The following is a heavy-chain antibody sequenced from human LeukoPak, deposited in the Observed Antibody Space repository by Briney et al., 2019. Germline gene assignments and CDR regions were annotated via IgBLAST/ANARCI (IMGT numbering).Heavy chain of an antibody. CDR1: GFSFRNYA. D-gene: IGHD4-23*01. CDR2: ISGSGGST. Sequence: GGSLRLSCAASGFSFRNYAISWVRQAPGKGLEWVSSISGSGGSTYSADSVKGRFTISRENSNNTLYLQMNSLRADDTAMYYCAKDSEATITPLSAFDIWGQGTTVTVSS. CDR3: AKDSEATITPLSAFDI. V-gene: IGHV3-23*01. J-gene: IGHJ3*02.